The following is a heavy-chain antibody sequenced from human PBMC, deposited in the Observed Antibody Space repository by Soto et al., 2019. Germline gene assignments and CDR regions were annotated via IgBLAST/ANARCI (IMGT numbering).Heavy chain of an antibody. CDR2: IKSKTDGGTT. Sequence: GGSLRLSCAASGFTFSNAWMSWVRQAPGKGLEWVGRIKSKTDGGTTDYAAPVKGRFTISRDDSKNTLYLQMNSLKTGDPAVYYCTTGIVVVPAATTSHWFDPWGQGTLVTVSS. CDR1: GFTFSNAW. J-gene: IGHJ5*02. CDR3: TTGIVVVPAATTSHWFDP. D-gene: IGHD2-2*01. V-gene: IGHV3-15*01.